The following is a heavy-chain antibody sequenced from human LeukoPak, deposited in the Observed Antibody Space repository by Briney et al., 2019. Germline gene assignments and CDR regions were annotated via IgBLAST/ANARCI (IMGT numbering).Heavy chain of an antibody. CDR1: GGTFSSYA. Sequence: ASVKLSCKSSGGTFSSYAISWVRQAPGQGLEWMRGIIPIFGIANYAQKFQGRVTITADTSTSTAYMELRSLRSDDTAVYYCARDYDIRFLEWLLYYGMDVWGQGTTVTVSS. J-gene: IGHJ6*02. V-gene: IGHV1-69*10. CDR2: IIPIFGIA. D-gene: IGHD3-3*01. CDR3: ARDYDIRFLEWLLYYGMDV.